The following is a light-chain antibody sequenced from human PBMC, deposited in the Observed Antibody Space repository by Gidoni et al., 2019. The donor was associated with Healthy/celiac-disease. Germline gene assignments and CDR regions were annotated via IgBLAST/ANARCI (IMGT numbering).Light chain of an antibody. J-gene: IGKJ1*01. V-gene: IGKV3-20*01. CDR1: QSVSSSY. Sequence: EIVFTQSPGTLSLSPGERATLSCRASQSVSSSYLAWYQQKPGQAPRLLLYGASSRATGIPDRFSGSGSGTDFTLTISRLEPEDFAVYYCQQYGSSTGWTFGQGTKVEIK. CDR2: GAS. CDR3: QQYGSSTGWT.